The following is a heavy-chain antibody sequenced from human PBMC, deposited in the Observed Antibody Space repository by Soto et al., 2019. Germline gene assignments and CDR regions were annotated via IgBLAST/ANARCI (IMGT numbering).Heavy chain of an antibody. CDR1: GYTFTSYG. V-gene: IGHV1-18*01. CDR3: ARDRRTYYDILTGTYYYYMDV. Sequence: QVPLVQSGAEVKKPGASVKVSCKASGYTFTSYGISWVRQAPGQGLEWMGWISAYNGNTNYAQKLQGRVTMTTDTSTSTAYMELRSLRSDDTAVYYCARDRRTYYDILTGTYYYYMDVWGKGTTVTVSS. J-gene: IGHJ6*03. CDR2: ISAYNGNT. D-gene: IGHD3-9*01.